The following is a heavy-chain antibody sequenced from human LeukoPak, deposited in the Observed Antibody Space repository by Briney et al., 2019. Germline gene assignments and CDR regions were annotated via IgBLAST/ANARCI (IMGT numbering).Heavy chain of an antibody. J-gene: IGHJ4*02. V-gene: IGHV1-3*01. Sequence: ASVKVSCKASGYTFTSYAMHWVRQAPGQGLEWMGWINAVNGNTKYSQEFQGRVTMTTDTSTSTAYMELRSLRSDDTAVYYCARDLTRDYGVDYWGQGTLVTVSS. CDR1: GYTFTSYA. D-gene: IGHD4-17*01. CDR2: INAVNGNT. CDR3: ARDLTRDYGVDY.